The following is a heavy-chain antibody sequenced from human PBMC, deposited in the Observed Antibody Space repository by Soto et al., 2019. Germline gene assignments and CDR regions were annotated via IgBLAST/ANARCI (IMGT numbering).Heavy chain of an antibody. Sequence: PSETLSLTCTVSGGSISSYYWSWIRQPPGKGLEWIGYIYYSGSTNYNPSLKSRVTISVDTSKNQFSLKLSSVTAADTAVYYCARGRGSSAPWGRGTLVTVSS. D-gene: IGHD2-2*01. CDR1: GGSISSYY. CDR3: ARGRGSSAP. J-gene: IGHJ5*02. V-gene: IGHV4-59*01. CDR2: IYYSGST.